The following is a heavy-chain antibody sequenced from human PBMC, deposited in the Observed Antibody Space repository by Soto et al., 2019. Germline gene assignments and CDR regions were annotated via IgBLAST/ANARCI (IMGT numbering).Heavy chain of an antibody. CDR2: INPKSRGT. V-gene: IGHV1-2*02. Sequence: ASVKVSCKASGYTFTDYFIHWVRQAPGQGFEWMGWINPKSRGTTYAQKFQGRVTMTRDTSNTTAYMELRGLRSDDTAIYHCARVTLRAGNWFDPWGQGTLVTVSS. J-gene: IGHJ5*02. CDR3: ARVTLRAGNWFDP. CDR1: GYTFTDYF.